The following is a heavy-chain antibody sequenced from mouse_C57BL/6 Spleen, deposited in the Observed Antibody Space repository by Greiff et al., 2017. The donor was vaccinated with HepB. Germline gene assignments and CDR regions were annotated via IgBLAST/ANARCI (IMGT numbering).Heavy chain of an antibody. D-gene: IGHD1-1*01. Sequence: EVQLQQSGPVLVKPGASVKMSCKASGYTFTDYYMNWVKQSHGKSLEWIGVINPYNGGTSYNQKFKGKATLTVDKSSSTAYMELNSLTSEDSAVYYCARAGYCGSSPLGFDYWGQGTTPTVSS. CDR2: INPYNGGT. CDR1: GYTFTDYY. V-gene: IGHV1-19*01. CDR3: ARAGYCGSSPLGFDY. J-gene: IGHJ2*01.